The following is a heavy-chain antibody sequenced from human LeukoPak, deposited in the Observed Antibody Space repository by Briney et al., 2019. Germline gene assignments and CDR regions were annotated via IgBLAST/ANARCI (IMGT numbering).Heavy chain of an antibody. CDR3: ARNNDYGDYSIFDY. CDR1: GFTVSSNY. V-gene: IGHV3-53*01. D-gene: IGHD4-17*01. CDR2: IYSGGST. J-gene: IGHJ4*02. Sequence: GGSLRLSCAASGFTVSSNYMSWVRQAPGKGLEWVSVIYSGGSTYYADSVKGRFTISRDNAKNSLYLQMNSLRAEDTAVYYCARNNDYGDYSIFDYWGQGTLVTVSS.